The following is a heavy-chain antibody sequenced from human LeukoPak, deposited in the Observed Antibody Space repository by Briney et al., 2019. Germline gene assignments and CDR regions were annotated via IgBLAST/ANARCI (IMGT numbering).Heavy chain of an antibody. CDR2: ISSISTYK. D-gene: IGHD3-10*01. V-gene: IGHV3-21*01. CDR1: GFSFSGYA. Sequence: GGSLRLSCAASGFSFSGYAIHWVRQAPGKGLEWISSISSISTYKFYADSVKGRFTISRDDSENSLYLQMNSLRVEDTAVYYCARLPELPGFGDYWGQGTLVTVSS. J-gene: IGHJ4*02. CDR3: ARLPELPGFGDY.